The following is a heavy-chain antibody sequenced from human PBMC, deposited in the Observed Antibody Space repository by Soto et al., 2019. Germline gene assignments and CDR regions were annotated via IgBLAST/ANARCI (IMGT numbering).Heavy chain of an antibody. Sequence: SVKVSCKASGGTFSSYAINWVRQAPGQGLEWMGGIIPIFGTADYAQKFQGRVTITADGSTSTAYMELSSLRSEDTAVYYCARAVAGGVYYYYGMDVWGQGTTVTVSS. CDR1: GGTFSSYA. CDR2: IIPIFGTA. V-gene: IGHV1-69*13. D-gene: IGHD6-19*01. CDR3: ARAVAGGVYYYYGMDV. J-gene: IGHJ6*02.